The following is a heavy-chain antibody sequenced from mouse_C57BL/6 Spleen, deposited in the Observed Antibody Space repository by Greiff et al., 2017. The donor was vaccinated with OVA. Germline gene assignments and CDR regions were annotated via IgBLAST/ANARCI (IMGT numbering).Heavy chain of an antibody. J-gene: IGHJ2*01. V-gene: IGHV14-2*01. CDR2: IDPEDGET. CDR1: GFNIKDYY. CDR3: ARDWDGDY. Sequence: VQLQQSGAELVKPGASVKLSCTASGFNIKDYYMHWVKQRPEQGLEWIGRIDPEDGETKYAPTFQGKATLTADTSSHTAYLQLSSLTSEDTAVYYCARDWDGDYWGQGTLSQPP. D-gene: IGHD4-1*01.